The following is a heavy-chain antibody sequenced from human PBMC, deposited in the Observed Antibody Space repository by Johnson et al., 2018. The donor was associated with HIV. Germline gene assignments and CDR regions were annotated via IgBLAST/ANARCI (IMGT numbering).Heavy chain of an antibody. Sequence: QVQLVESGGGVVQPGRSLRLSCAASRFTFSSYAMHWVRQAPGKGLEWVAVISYDGSNKYYADSVKGRFTISRDSSKNTLYLQMNSLRAEDTAVYYCGRDINYSNYVTDAFDIWGQGTVVTVSS. J-gene: IGHJ3*02. CDR3: GRDINYSNYVTDAFDI. D-gene: IGHD4-11*01. CDR2: ISYDGSNK. CDR1: RFTFSSYA. V-gene: IGHV3-30-3*01.